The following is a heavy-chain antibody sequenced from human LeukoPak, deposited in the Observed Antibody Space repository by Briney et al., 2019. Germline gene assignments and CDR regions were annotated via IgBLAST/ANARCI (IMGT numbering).Heavy chain of an antibody. Sequence: GGSLRLSCAASGFTFSSYAMSWVRQSPGKGLEWVSVISGSGVGTSYADSVKGRFTISRDNSKNTLYLQMNSLRAEDTAVYYCAKDGQAMVRGVIFYYFDYWGQGILVTVSS. D-gene: IGHD3-10*01. CDR1: GFTFSSYA. CDR2: ISGSGVGT. V-gene: IGHV3-23*01. J-gene: IGHJ4*02. CDR3: AKDGQAMVRGVIFYYFDY.